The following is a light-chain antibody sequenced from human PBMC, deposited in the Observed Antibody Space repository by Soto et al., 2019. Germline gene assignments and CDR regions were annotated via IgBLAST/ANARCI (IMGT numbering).Light chain of an antibody. CDR3: QQRSDWSSIT. V-gene: IGKV3-11*01. J-gene: IGKJ5*01. CDR1: QSVSIF. Sequence: EIVLTQSPATLSLSPGERATLSCRASQSVSIFLAWYQQKPGQAPRLLIHDASNRATGIPARFSGSGSGTDFTLTISSLEPEDFAVYYCQQRSDWSSITFGQGTRLEI. CDR2: DAS.